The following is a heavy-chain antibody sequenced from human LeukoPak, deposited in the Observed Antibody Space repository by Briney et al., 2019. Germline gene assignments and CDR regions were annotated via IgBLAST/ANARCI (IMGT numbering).Heavy chain of an antibody. CDR3: ARDPGGSPDY. D-gene: IGHD1-26*01. Sequence: GGSQRLSCAASGFTFSSYGMHWVRQAPGKGLEWVAVISYDGSNKYYADSVKGRFTISRDNSKNTLYLQMNSLRAEDTAVYYCARDPGGSPDYWGQGTLVTVSS. J-gene: IGHJ4*02. CDR2: ISYDGSNK. CDR1: GFTFSSYG. V-gene: IGHV3-30*03.